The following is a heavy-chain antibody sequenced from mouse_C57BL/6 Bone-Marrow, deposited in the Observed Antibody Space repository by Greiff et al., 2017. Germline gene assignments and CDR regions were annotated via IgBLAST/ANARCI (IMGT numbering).Heavy chain of an antibody. CDR2: IDPSDSYT. D-gene: IGHD3-2*02. V-gene: IGHV1-50*01. CDR3: AIKFTRQLRLPFAY. Sequence: QVQLKQPGAELVKPGASVKLSCKASGYTFTSYWMQWVKQRPGQGLEWIGEIDPSDSYTNYNQKFKGKATLTVDTSSSTAYMQLSSLTSEDSAVYYCAIKFTRQLRLPFAYWGQGTLVTVSA. J-gene: IGHJ3*01. CDR1: GYTFTSYW.